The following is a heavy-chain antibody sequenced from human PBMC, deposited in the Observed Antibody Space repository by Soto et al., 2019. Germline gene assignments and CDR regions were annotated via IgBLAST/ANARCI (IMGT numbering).Heavy chain of an antibody. CDR1: GDSISRGGYS. CDR2: IYDGGST. CDR3: ARGSSSYYDYGMDV. Sequence: PSETLSLTCAVSGDSISRGGYSWTWIRQPPGKALERIGNIYDGGSTSYNPSLKSRVTMSVDTSKNQFSLRLTSVTAADTAVYFCARGSSSYYDYGMDVWGQGTTVTVSS. D-gene: IGHD6-6*01. J-gene: IGHJ6*02. V-gene: IGHV4-30-2*01.